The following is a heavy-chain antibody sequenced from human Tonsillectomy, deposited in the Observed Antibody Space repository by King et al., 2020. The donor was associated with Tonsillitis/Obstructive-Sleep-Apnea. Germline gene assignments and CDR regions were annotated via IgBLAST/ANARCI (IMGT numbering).Heavy chain of an antibody. CDR3: ASSFGAHDYGDSDTAS. J-gene: IGHJ5*02. Sequence: VQLVESGAEVKKPGESLKISCKGSGYNFTIYWIGWVRQMPGKGLEWMGIIYPGDSDTRYSPSFQGQVTISADKSISTAYLQWSSLKASEPAMYYCASSFGAHDYGDSDTASWGRGTRVPFSA. D-gene: IGHD4-17*01. CDR2: IYPGDSDT. V-gene: IGHV5-51*01. CDR1: GYNFTIYW.